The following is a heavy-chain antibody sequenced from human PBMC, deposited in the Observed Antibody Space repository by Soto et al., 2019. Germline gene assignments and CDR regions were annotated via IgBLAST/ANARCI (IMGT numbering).Heavy chain of an antibody. CDR3: ARGDCSSPSCYAGILDD. Sequence: EVQLVESGGGLVQPGGSLRLSCAASGFTFSSYAMHWVRQAPGKGLEYVSAISSNGGSTYYANSVKGRFTISRDNSKNAQYLHMGSLRAAHMSVYYCARGDCSSPSCYAGILDDWGQGTLVTVSS. CDR2: ISSNGGST. V-gene: IGHV3-64*01. J-gene: IGHJ4*02. D-gene: IGHD2-2*01. CDR1: GFTFSSYA.